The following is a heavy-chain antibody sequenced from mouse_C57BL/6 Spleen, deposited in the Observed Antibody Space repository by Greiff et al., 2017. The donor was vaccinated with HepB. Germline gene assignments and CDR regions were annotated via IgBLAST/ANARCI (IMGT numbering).Heavy chain of an antibody. Sequence: EVQLVESGPGLVKPSQSLSLTCTVTGYSITSGYGWNWIRQFPGNKLEWIGYISYSGSTNYNPSLNSRISITRDTSKNQFFLQWNSVTTEDTATYYCARTARIKYWGQGTTLTVSS. CDR1: GYSITSGYG. D-gene: IGHD1-2*01. V-gene: IGHV3-2*02. CDR3: ARTARIKY. J-gene: IGHJ2*01. CDR2: ISYSGST.